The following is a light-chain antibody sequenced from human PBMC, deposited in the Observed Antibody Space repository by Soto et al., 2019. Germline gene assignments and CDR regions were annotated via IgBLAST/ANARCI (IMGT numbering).Light chain of an antibody. CDR3: QQYNSYPGT. J-gene: IGKJ1*01. V-gene: IGKV1-5*03. Sequence: DIQMTQSPSTLSPSVGSRSTITCRGRQSIRRWLAWYQQKPGKAPELLIYKTSILEEGVPSRFSGSGSGREFTLTISSLQPDDFATYYCQQYNSYPGTFGHGTKVEIK. CDR2: KTS. CDR1: QSIRRW.